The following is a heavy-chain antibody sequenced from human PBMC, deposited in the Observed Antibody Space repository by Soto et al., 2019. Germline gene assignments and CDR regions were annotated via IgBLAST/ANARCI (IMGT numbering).Heavy chain of an antibody. J-gene: IGHJ4*02. D-gene: IGHD2-2*01. CDR2: IYHSGST. Sequence: QLQLQESGSGLVKPSQTLSLTCAVSGGSISSGGYSWSWIRQPPGKGQEWIGYIYHSGSTYYNPSLKSRVTISVDRSKNQFSLKQSSVTAADTAVYYCAGARIGTRRDYWGQETLGTVSS. CDR1: GGSISSGGYS. V-gene: IGHV4-30-2*01. CDR3: AGARIGTRRDY.